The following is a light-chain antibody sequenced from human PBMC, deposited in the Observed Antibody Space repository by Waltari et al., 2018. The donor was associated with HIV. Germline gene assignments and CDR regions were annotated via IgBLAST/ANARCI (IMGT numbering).Light chain of an antibody. Sequence: DNVMTQSPDSLAVPLGEGAPINCRSSRTTLYDSNNQSYLAWYQQKPGQPPRVLIYWASTRAAGVPDRFSGSGSGTDFSLTISGLQADDVAVYYCQQYYSLPPTFGGGTRVEI. CDR1: RTTLYDSNNQSY. J-gene: IGKJ4*01. V-gene: IGKV4-1*01. CDR3: QQYYSLPPT. CDR2: WAS.